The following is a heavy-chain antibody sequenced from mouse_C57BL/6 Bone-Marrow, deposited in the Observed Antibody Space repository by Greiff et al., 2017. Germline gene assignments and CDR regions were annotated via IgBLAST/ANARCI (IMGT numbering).Heavy chain of an antibody. CDR1: GFTFSSYA. Sequence: EVHLVESGGGLVKPGGSLKLSCAASGFTFSSYAMSWVRQTPEKRLEWVATISDGGSYTYYPDNVKGRFTISRDNAKNNLYLQMSHLKSEDTAMYYCARDCYGNYERWFAYWGQGTLVTVSA. CDR2: ISDGGSYT. D-gene: IGHD2-1*01. CDR3: ARDCYGNYERWFAY. J-gene: IGHJ3*01. V-gene: IGHV5-4*01.